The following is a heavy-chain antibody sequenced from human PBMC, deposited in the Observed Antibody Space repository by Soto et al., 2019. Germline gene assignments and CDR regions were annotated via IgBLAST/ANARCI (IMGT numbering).Heavy chain of an antibody. CDR2: IIPSLGIA. Sequence: QVQLVQSGAEVKKPGSSVKVSCKASGGTFSSYTISWVRQAPGQGLEWMGRIIPSLGIANYAQKFQGRVTITADKSTSTAYMELSSLRSEDTAVYYCARGGCGGDCYSGYWGQGTLVTVSS. CDR3: ARGGCGGDCYSGY. CDR1: GGTFSSYT. D-gene: IGHD2-21*02. J-gene: IGHJ4*02. V-gene: IGHV1-69*02.